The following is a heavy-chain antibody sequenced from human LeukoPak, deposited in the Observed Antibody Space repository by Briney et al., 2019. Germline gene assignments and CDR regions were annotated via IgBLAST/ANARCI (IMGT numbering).Heavy chain of an antibody. CDR3: AKSMVRGVMGYYYGMGV. CDR1: GFTFSSYA. CDR2: ISGSGGST. V-gene: IGHV3-23*01. Sequence: GGSLRLSCAASGFTFSSYAMSWVRQAPGKGLEWVSAISGSGGSTYYADSVKGRFTISRDNSKNTLYLQMNSLRAEDTAVYYCAKSMVRGVMGYYYGMGVWGQGTTVTVSS. J-gene: IGHJ6*02. D-gene: IGHD3-10*01.